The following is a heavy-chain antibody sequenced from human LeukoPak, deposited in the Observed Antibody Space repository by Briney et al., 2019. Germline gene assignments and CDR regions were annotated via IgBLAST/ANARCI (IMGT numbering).Heavy chain of an antibody. Sequence: PSETLSLTCAVYGGSFSGYYWSWIRQPPGKGLEWIGEINHSGSTNYNPSLKSRVTISVDTSKNQFSLKLSSVTAADTAVYYCARERTTYYYGSGSYSFDYWGQGTLVTVSS. D-gene: IGHD3-10*01. CDR2: INHSGST. CDR3: ARERTTYYYGSGSYSFDY. V-gene: IGHV4-34*01. J-gene: IGHJ4*02. CDR1: GGSFSGYY.